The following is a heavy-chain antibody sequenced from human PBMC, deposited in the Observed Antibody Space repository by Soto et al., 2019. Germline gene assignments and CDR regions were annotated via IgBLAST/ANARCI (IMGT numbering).Heavy chain of an antibody. J-gene: IGHJ4*02. D-gene: IGHD3-10*01. CDR2: ISWNSDNI. Sequence: EVQLVESGGGLVQPGRSLRLSCAASGFTFNDYAMHWVRQAPGKGLEWVSGISWNSDNIGYADSVKGRFTISRDNAKNSLYLQMNSLRAEDTALYYCAKGTTYYYGSLIGYWGQGTQVTVSS. CDR1: GFTFNDYA. V-gene: IGHV3-9*01. CDR3: AKGTTYYYGSLIGY.